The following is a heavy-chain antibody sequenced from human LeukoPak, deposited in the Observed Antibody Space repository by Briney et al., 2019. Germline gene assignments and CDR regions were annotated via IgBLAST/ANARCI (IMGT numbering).Heavy chain of an antibody. CDR2: IYYSGST. Sequence: SETLSLTCTVSGGSISSYYWSWIRQPPGKGLEWIGYIYYSGSTNYNPSLKSRVTISVDTSKNQFSLKLSSATAADTAVYYCARGTHCSGGSCYDYWGQGTLVTVSS. V-gene: IGHV4-59*01. CDR1: GGSISSYY. D-gene: IGHD2-15*01. J-gene: IGHJ4*02. CDR3: ARGTHCSGGSCYDY.